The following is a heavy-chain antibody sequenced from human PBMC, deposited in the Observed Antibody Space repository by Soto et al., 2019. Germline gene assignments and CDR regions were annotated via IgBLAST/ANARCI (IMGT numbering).Heavy chain of an antibody. CDR3: ARDQGIPYCGGDCYSAWSCDL. V-gene: IGHV1-3*01. CDR1: GYTFTNYA. Sequence: QVQLVQSGAEVKEPGASVKVSCRASGYTFTNYAIHWVRQAPGQRLEWMGWLNPGNGNTKYPQKFQGRVTITRDTSAGTAYMFLSSLRSEDTAVYYCARDQGIPYCGGDCYSAWSCDLWGRGTLVTVSS. CDR2: LNPGNGNT. J-gene: IGHJ2*01. D-gene: IGHD2-21*01.